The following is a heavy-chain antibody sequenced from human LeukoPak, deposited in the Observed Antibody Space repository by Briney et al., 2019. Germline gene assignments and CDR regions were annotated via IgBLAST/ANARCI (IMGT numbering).Heavy chain of an antibody. Sequence: ASVKVSCKVSGYTLTELSMHWVRQAPGKGLEWMGGFDPEDGETIYAQKFQGRVTMTEVTSTDTAYMELSSLRSEDTAVYYCATFWRYCSSTSCYSGYYYGMDVWGQGTTVTVSS. V-gene: IGHV1-24*01. D-gene: IGHD2-2*01. CDR3: ATFWRYCSSTSCYSGYYYGMDV. J-gene: IGHJ6*02. CDR2: FDPEDGET. CDR1: GYTLTELS.